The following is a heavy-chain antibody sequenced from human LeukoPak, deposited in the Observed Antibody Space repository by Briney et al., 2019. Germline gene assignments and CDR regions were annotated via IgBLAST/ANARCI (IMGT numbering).Heavy chain of an antibody. CDR3: ARGRDYFSVDY. J-gene: IGHJ4*02. CDR1: GGSISSYY. D-gene: IGHD4-17*01. CDR2: FYHSGST. Sequence: SETLSLTCTVSGGSISSYYWSWIRQPPGKGLEWIGYFYHSGSTNSNPSLKSRVAISADTSQNRFSLKLTSVTAADTAVYYCARGRDYFSVDYWGQGTLVTVSS. V-gene: IGHV4-59*01.